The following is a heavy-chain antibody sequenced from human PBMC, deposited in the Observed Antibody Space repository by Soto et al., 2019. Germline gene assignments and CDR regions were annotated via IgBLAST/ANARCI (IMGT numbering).Heavy chain of an antibody. Sequence: QVQLVQSGAEVKTPGASVKVSCKASGYIFTDYYMHWVRQAPGQGLEWMGWINPNTGDTNYAQKFQGRVTMTRDTSTSTVYMELSSLRSEDTAVYYCARIWGPRITMVYDAFDIWGQGTMVTVSS. V-gene: IGHV1-2*02. J-gene: IGHJ3*02. D-gene: IGHD3-10*01. CDR2: INPNTGDT. CDR1: GYIFTDYY. CDR3: ARIWGPRITMVYDAFDI.